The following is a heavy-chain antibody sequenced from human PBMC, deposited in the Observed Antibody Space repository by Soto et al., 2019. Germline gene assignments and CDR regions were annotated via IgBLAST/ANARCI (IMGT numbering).Heavy chain of an antibody. CDR1: GFTFSDYY. D-gene: IGHD4-4*01. CDR3: ARDSRIPTV. V-gene: IGHV3-11*05. Sequence: QVQLVESGGGLVKPGGSLRLSCAASGFTFSDYYMTWIRQAPGKGLELVSFISSSNSYTVYADSVKGRFTISRDNAKNSLYLQMNSRRADDTAVYYCARDSRIPTVWGQGTLVTVSS. CDR2: ISSSNSYT. J-gene: IGHJ4*02.